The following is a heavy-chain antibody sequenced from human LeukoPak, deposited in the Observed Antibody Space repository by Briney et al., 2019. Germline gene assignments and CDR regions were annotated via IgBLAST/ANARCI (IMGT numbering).Heavy chain of an antibody. CDR1: GGSISSYY. CDR2: IYYSGST. CDR3: AGVASTTGDAFDI. J-gene: IGHJ3*02. D-gene: IGHD1-14*01. Sequence: PSETLSLTCTVSGGSISSYYWSWIRQPPGKGLEWIGYIYYSGSTNYNPSLKSRVTISVDTSKNQFSLKLSSVTAADTAVYYCAGVASTTGDAFDIWGQGTMVTVSS. V-gene: IGHV4-59*01.